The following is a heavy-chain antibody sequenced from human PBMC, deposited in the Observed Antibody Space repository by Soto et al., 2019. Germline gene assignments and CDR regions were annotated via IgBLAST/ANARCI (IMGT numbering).Heavy chain of an antibody. CDR3: ASSTMVDAFEI. Sequence: GGSLRLSCAASGFTFSNAWINWVRQAPGKGLEWVGRIKSKTDGGTTDFAAPVKGRFAISRDDSKNMVYLQMNSLRAEDTAVCYCASSTMVDAFEIWGQGTMVTVSS. CDR1: GFTFSNAW. V-gene: IGHV3-15*07. D-gene: IGHD5-12*01. J-gene: IGHJ3*02. CDR2: IKSKTDGGTT.